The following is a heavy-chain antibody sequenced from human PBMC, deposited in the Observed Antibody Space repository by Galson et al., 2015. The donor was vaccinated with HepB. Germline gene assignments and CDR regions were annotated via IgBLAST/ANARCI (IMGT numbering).Heavy chain of an antibody. CDR3: ARVPGGGNDY. CDR1: GFTFSSYW. J-gene: IGHJ4*02. V-gene: IGHV3-74*01. CDR2: INSDESST. D-gene: IGHD1-14*01. Sequence: SVRLSCTASGFTFSSYWIHWVRQAPGQGLEWVSRINSDESSTSYADTVKGRFTITRDTAKNTVYLQVNSLRTEDTAVYSGARVPGGGNDYWGQGTLVTVSS.